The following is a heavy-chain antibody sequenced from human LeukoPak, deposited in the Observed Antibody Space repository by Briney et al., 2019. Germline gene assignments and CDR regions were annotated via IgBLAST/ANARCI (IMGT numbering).Heavy chain of an antibody. CDR3: ARDFLDYSNWFDP. CDR2: IYTGGST. V-gene: IGHV4-4*07. Sequence: SETLSLTCTVSGGSISSYYWSWIRQPAGKGLEWIGRIYTGGSTNYNPSLKSRVTISVDKSKNQFSLKLSSVTAADTAVYYCARDFLDYSNWFDPWGQGTLVTVSS. J-gene: IGHJ5*02. CDR1: GGSISSYY. D-gene: IGHD4-11*01.